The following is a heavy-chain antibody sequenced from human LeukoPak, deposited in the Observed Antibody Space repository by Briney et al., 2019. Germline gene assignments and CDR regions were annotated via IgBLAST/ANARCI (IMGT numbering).Heavy chain of an antibody. D-gene: IGHD3-10*01. CDR2: IYYSGST. CDR1: GGSISSSSYY. CDR3: ARLVITMVRGSNWFDP. V-gene: IGHV4-39*01. J-gene: IGHJ5*02. Sequence: SETLSLTCTVSGGSISSSSYYWGWIRQPPGKGLEWIGSIYYSGSTYYNPSLKSRVTIFVDTSKNQFSLKLSSVTAADTAVYYCARLVITMVRGSNWFDPWGQGTLVTVSS.